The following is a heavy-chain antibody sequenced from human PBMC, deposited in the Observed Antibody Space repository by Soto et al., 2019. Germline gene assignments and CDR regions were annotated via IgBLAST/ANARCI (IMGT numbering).Heavy chain of an antibody. CDR1: GGTFSSYA. CDR2: ILPIFGTA. J-gene: IGHJ5*02. D-gene: IGHD3-22*01. V-gene: IGHV1-69*12. Sequence: QVQLVQSGAEVKKPGSSVKVSCKASGGTFSSYAISWVRQAPGQGLEWMGGILPIFGTANYAQKFQGRVTITAAESPSTAYMELRSLSSADTAVYYCARARGAYDPFDPWGQGTLVPVSS. CDR3: ARARGAYDPFDP.